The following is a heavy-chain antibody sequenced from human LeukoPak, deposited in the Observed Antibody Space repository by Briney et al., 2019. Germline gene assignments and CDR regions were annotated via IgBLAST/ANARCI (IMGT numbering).Heavy chain of an antibody. CDR3: AKDYYGSGSLFDY. D-gene: IGHD3-10*01. Sequence: GGSLRLSCAASGFTFSSYAMSWVRQAPGKGLEWVSAISGSGGSTYYADSVKGRFTISRDNSKNTLYLQMNSLRAEDAAVYYCAKDYYGSGSLFDYWGQGTLVTVSS. CDR2: ISGSGGST. CDR1: GFTFSSYA. V-gene: IGHV3-23*01. J-gene: IGHJ4*02.